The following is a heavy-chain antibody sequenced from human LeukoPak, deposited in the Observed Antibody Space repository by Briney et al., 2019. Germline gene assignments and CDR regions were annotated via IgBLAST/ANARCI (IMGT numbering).Heavy chain of an antibody. D-gene: IGHD1-26*01. Sequence: SETLSLTCAVSGGSFSGYYWSWIRQPPGKGLEWIGEINHSGSTNYNPSLKSRVTISVDTSKNQFSLKLSSVTAADTAVYYCARARKVGATAAFDIWGQGTMVTVSS. CDR1: GGSFSGYY. V-gene: IGHV4-34*01. CDR2: INHSGST. J-gene: IGHJ3*02. CDR3: ARARKVGATAAFDI.